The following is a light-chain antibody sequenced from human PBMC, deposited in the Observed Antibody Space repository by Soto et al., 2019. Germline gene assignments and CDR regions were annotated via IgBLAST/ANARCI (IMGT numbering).Light chain of an antibody. CDR1: QSVFYSSKNKSH. Sequence: DIVMTQSPDSLAVSLGERATLNCKSSQSVFYSSKNKSHLAWSQQIPGQPPNLLIYWASSRESGVPDRFSGGGSGTDFTLTLSRLQAEDVPRHYCQQCYGPPRTFGQGTKEDIK. CDR2: WAS. CDR3: QQCYGPPRT. V-gene: IGKV4-1*01. J-gene: IGKJ1*01.